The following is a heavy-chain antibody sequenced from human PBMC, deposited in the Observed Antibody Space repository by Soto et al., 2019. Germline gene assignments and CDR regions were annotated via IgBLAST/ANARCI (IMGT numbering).Heavy chain of an antibody. CDR3: ARGHGGGRLTLEY. D-gene: IGHD3-10*01. J-gene: IGHJ4*02. V-gene: IGHV3-11*01. CDR1: GFIFSDYY. Sequence: QVHLEESGGGLVKPGGSLRLSCTASGFIFSDYYMSWIRQAPGKGLEWVSDISNSGRITHHADSVEGRFTISRENAKGSLQRQQDSLRPEGSASDYCARGHGGGRLTLEYWGQGTLVTVSS. CDR2: ISNSGRIT.